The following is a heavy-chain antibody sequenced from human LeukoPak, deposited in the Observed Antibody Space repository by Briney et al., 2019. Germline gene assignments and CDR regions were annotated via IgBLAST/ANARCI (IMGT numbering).Heavy chain of an antibody. CDR2: INPSGGST. Sequence: GASVEVSFKASGYTFTSYYMHWVRQAPGQGLEWMGIINPSGGSTSYAQKFQGRVTMTRDMSTSTVYMELSSLRSEDTAVYYCARVFLSLTEDAFDIWGQGTMVTVSS. CDR1: GYTFTSYY. J-gene: IGHJ3*02. D-gene: IGHD3-16*02. CDR3: ARVFLSLTEDAFDI. V-gene: IGHV1-46*01.